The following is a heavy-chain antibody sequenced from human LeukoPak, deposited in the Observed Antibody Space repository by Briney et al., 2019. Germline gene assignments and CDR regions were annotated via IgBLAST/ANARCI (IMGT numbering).Heavy chain of an antibody. D-gene: IGHD1-1*01. Sequence: GGSLRLSCAASGFTVCSNYMSWVRQAPGKGLEWVSVIYSGGTTYYADSVKGRLTISRDNSKNTLYLQMNSLRAEDTAVYYCARTTTSAPHFDYWGQGTLVTVSS. V-gene: IGHV3-66*01. CDR2: IYSGGTT. CDR3: ARTTTSAPHFDY. J-gene: IGHJ4*02. CDR1: GFTVCSNY.